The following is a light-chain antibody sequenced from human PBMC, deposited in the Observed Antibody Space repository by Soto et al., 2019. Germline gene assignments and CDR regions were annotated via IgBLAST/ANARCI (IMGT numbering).Light chain of an antibody. CDR3: QQSYNTPL. V-gene: IGKV1-39*01. J-gene: IGKJ3*01. CDR2: AAS. CDR1: QSISSY. Sequence: DLQMTQSPSSLSASVGDRVTITCRTSQSISSYLNWYQQKPGKAPKLLIYAASSLQSGVPSRFSGSGSGTGFTLTISSLQPEDFATYYCQQSYNTPLFGPGTTVDIK.